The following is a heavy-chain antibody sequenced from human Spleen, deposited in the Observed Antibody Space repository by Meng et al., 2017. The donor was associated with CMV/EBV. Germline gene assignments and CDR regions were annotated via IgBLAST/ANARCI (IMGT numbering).Heavy chain of an antibody. J-gene: IGHJ4*02. Sequence: GGSLRLSCEGSGFTFNDYEMEWVRQAPGKGLEWIAHISASGDTIYYADSVKGRFTISRGKNSLFLHMTRLRVEDTAVYFCARGHDFWGKGAYFDFWGQRTPVTVSS. CDR2: ISASGDTI. V-gene: IGHV3-48*03. CDR3: ARGHDFWGKGAYFDF. CDR1: GFTFNDYE. D-gene: IGHD3-3*01.